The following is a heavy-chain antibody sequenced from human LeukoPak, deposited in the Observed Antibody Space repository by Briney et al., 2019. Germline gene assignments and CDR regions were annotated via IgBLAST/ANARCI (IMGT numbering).Heavy chain of an antibody. CDR3: ARGDRGPSRPDY. D-gene: IGHD1-26*01. CDR2: VYYTGST. J-gene: IGHJ4*02. Sequence: PSETLSLTCTVSGGSISTYYWSWIRQTPGKGLEWIGYVYYTGSTNSNPSLKSRVTISVDTSKNQVSLKPTSVTAADTAVYYCARGDRGPSRPDYWGQGTLVTVSS. V-gene: IGHV4-59*01. CDR1: GGSISTYY.